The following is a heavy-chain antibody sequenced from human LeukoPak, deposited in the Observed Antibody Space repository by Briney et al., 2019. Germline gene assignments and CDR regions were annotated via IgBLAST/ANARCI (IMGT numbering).Heavy chain of an antibody. CDR2: ISSSSSYI. D-gene: IGHD3-10*01. Sequence: GGSLRLSCAASGFTFSSYSMNWVRQAPGKGLEWVSSISSSSSYIYYADSVKGRFTISRDNAMNSLYLQMNSLRAEDTAVYYCARDPGESSSDYWGQGTLVTVSS. CDR3: ARDPGESSSDY. J-gene: IGHJ4*02. V-gene: IGHV3-21*01. CDR1: GFTFSSYS.